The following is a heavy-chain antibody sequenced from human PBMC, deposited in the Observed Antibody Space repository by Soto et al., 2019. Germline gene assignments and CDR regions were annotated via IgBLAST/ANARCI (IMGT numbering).Heavy chain of an antibody. J-gene: IGHJ5*02. Sequence: VASVKVSCKASGYTFTSYGISWVRQAPGQGLEWMGWISAYNGNTNYAQKLQGRVTMTTDTSTSTAYMELRSLRSDDTAVYYCARERGVVVPAALIVDPWGQGTLVTVS. D-gene: IGHD2-2*01. CDR3: ARERGVVVPAALIVDP. CDR2: ISAYNGNT. CDR1: GYTFTSYG. V-gene: IGHV1-18*04.